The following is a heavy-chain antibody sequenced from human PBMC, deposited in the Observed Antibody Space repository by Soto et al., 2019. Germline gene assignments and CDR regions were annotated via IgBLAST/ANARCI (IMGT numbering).Heavy chain of an antibody. CDR2: MWYDGSNI. CDR3: AREGTGSSGWDSHFDY. CDR1: GFSFSYYG. V-gene: IGHV3-33*01. Sequence: QVQLVESGGGAVQPGRSLRLSCAASGFSFSYYGMHWVRQAPGKGLEWVASMWYDGSNIYYADSVKGRFTISRDNSRNTLFLQINSLRAEDTAVYYCAREGTGSSGWDSHFDYWGQGTLVTVSS. D-gene: IGHD6-19*01. J-gene: IGHJ4*02.